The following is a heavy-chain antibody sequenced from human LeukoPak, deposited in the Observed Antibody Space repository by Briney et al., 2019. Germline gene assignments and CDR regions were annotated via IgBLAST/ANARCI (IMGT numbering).Heavy chain of an antibody. CDR2: ISSSSSYI. J-gene: IGHJ3*02. D-gene: IGHD2-15*01. CDR1: GFTFSSYS. Sequence: GGSLRLSCAASGFTFSSYSMNWVRQAPGKGLEWVSSISSSSSYIYYADSVKGRFTISRDNAKSSLYLQMSSLRAEDTAVYYCARVGMVAAGAFDIWGQGTMVTVSS. V-gene: IGHV3-21*01. CDR3: ARVGMVAAGAFDI.